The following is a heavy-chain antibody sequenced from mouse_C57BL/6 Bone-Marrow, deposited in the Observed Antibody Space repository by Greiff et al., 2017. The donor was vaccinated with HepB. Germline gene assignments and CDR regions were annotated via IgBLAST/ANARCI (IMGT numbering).Heavy chain of an antibody. V-gene: IGHV1-78*01. CDR3: AREEAIYYGNYDWFAY. J-gene: IGHJ3*01. CDR1: GYTFTDHT. Sequence: QVQLQQSDAELVKPGASVKISCKVSGYTFTDHTIHWMKQRPEQGLEWIGYIYPRDGSTKYNEKFKGKATLTADKSSSTAYMQLNSLTSEDSAVYFCAREEAIYYGNYDWFAYWGQGTLVTVSA. CDR2: IYPRDGST. D-gene: IGHD2-1*01.